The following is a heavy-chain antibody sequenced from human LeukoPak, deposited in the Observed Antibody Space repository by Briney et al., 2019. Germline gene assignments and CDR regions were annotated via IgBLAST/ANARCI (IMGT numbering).Heavy chain of an antibody. CDR1: GGSISSGGYY. D-gene: IGHD3-9*01. CDR2: IYYSGST. Sequence: SQTLSLTCTVSGGSISSGGYYWGWIRQHPGKGLEWFGYIYYSGSTYYNPSLKSRVTISVDTTKNQFSLKLSSVTAADTAVYYCARIPFQYDLLTGYYYYYMDVWGKGTTVTVSS. V-gene: IGHV4-31*03. J-gene: IGHJ6*03. CDR3: ARIPFQYDLLTGYYYYYMDV.